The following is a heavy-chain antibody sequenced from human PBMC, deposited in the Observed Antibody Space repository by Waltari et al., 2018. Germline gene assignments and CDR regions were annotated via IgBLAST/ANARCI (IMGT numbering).Heavy chain of an antibody. V-gene: IGHV1-69*02. CDR2: IMPDISET. CDR1: GGSFTSDS. Sequence: QVQLVHSGAEAKKPGSSVRVSCRASGGSFTSDSVKWVRQAPGTGLVWMGRIMPDISETKYARKFQGRITITADKSTGAVYMELSSLRSDDTAVYYCAGGDGGYYYYKMDVWGQGTTVTVSS. J-gene: IGHJ6*03. CDR3: AGGDGGYYYYKMDV. D-gene: IGHD3-10*01.